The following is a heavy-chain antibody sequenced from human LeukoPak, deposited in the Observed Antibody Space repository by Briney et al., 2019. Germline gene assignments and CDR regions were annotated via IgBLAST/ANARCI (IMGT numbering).Heavy chain of an antibody. V-gene: IGHV3-21*01. D-gene: IGHD2-8*01. Sequence: GGSLRLSCAASGFTFSSYSMNWVRQAPGKGLKWVSFISSSSAHINYADSVKGRFTISRDNPRNSLYLQMNSLRAEDTAVYYCARDIGVSYTAIDYWGQGTLVTVSS. CDR1: GFTFSSYS. CDR3: ARDIGVSYTAIDY. CDR2: ISSSSAHI. J-gene: IGHJ4*02.